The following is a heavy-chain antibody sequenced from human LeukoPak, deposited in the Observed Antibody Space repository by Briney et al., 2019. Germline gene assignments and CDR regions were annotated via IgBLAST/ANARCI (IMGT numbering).Heavy chain of an antibody. CDR2: ISGSGGST. CDR3: AKRLLWFGELWAENYFDY. CDR1: GFTFSSYA. Sequence: GSLRLSCAASGFTFSSYAMSWVRQAPGKGLEWVSAISGSGGSTYYADSVKGRFTISRDNSKNTLYLQMNSLRAEDTAVYYCAKRLLWFGELWAENYFDYWGQGTLVTVSS. V-gene: IGHV3-23*01. D-gene: IGHD3-10*01. J-gene: IGHJ4*02.